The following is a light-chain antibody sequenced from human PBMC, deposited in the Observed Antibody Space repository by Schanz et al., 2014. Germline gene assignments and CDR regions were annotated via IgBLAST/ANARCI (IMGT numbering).Light chain of an antibody. V-gene: IGLV2-8*01. Sequence: QSALTQPPSASGSPGQSVTISCTGTSSDVGGYNYVSWYQQHPGKAPKLMIYEVSKRPSGVPDRFSGSKSGNTASLTVSGLQAEDEADYYCSSYAGGNTFGLFGGGTKLTVL. CDR2: EVS. J-gene: IGLJ3*02. CDR1: SSDVGGYNY. CDR3: SSYAGGNTFGL.